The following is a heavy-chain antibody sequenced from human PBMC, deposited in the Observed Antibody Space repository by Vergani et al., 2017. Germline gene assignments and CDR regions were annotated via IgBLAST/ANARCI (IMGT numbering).Heavy chain of an antibody. J-gene: IGHJ6*03. D-gene: IGHD3/OR15-3a*01. CDR3: AIVIQYNHWAWTGEYYYYMDV. V-gene: IGHV1-69*01. CDR1: GGTFSSYA. Sequence: QVQLVQSGAEVKKPGSSVKVSCKASGGTFSSYAISWVRQAPGQGLEWMGGIIPIFGTANYAQKFQGRVTITADESTSTAYMELSSLRSEDTAVYYCAIVIQYNHWAWTGEYYYYMDVWGKGTTVTVSS. CDR2: IIPIFGTA.